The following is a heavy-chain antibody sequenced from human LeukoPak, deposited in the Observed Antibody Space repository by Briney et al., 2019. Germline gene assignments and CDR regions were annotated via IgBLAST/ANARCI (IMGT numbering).Heavy chain of an antibody. CDR2: ISQSGADV. CDR3: ASVARLLAD. V-gene: IGHV3-11*01. D-gene: IGHD3-9*01. CDR1: GFTFSDYY. J-gene: IGHJ4*02. Sequence: GGSLRLPCAASGFTFSDYYMNWIRQAPGKGLEYIAYISQSGADVSYADSVKGRFTVSRDSAKNSVFLQMNSLTAEDTAVYYCASVARLLADWGQGTLVTVSS.